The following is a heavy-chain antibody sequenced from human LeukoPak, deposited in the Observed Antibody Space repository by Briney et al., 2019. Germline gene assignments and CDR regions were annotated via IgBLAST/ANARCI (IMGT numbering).Heavy chain of an antibody. D-gene: IGHD1-26*01. CDR1: GFTFSSYA. V-gene: IGHV3-23*01. CDR2: ISGSGGST. J-gene: IGHJ4*02. Sequence: GGSLRLSCAASGFTFSSYAMSWVRQAPGKGLEWVSAISGSGGSTYYADSVKGRFTISRDNSKNTLYLQMNSLRAEDTAVYYCAKDLSGSYARTTFVFDYWGQGTLVTVSS. CDR3: AKDLSGSYARTTFVFDY.